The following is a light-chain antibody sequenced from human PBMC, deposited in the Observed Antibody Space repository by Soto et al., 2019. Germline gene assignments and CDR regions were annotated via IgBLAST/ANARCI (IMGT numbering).Light chain of an antibody. J-gene: IGKJ1*01. CDR2: GAA. CDR1: QSVNSNY. CDR3: HQYGSSPPT. V-gene: IGKV3-20*01. Sequence: EIVLTQSPGTLSLSPGERATLSCRASQSVNSNYLAWYRRKPGQAPSLLIYGAATRATGIPGRFSGSGSGTDFTITITRLEPEDFAVYYCHQYGSSPPTFGQGTKGEIK.